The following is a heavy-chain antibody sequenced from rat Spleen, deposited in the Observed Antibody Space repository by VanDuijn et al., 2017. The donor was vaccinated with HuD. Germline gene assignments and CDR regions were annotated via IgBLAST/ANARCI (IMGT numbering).Heavy chain of an antibody. Sequence: EVQLVEDGGGLVQPGRSMKRSCAASGITFSNFPMAWVRQPPKPGLEGVAYISYDVGSTYYRDSVKGRFTISKDNAKSSLYLQMDSLRSEDTATYYCTTDEGELPFDYWGQGVMVTVSS. V-gene: IGHV5-46*01. D-gene: IGHD5-1*01. CDR3: TTDEGELPFDY. J-gene: IGHJ2*01. CDR1: GITFSNFP. CDR2: ISYDVGST.